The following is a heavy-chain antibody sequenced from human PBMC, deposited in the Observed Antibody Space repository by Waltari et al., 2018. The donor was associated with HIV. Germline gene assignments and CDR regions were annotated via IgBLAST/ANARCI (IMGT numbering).Heavy chain of an antibody. V-gene: IGHV3-30*02. CDR1: GFTFSNSA. J-gene: IGHJ4*01. CDR3: ARDPGINIPRYYFDF. CDR2: IRYDGSDK. Sequence: QVQLVESGGGVVQSGGSLSLSCGASGFTFSNSAMHWVRQAPGKGLEWVAYIRYDGSDKSYADSVKGRFTMSRDNSKNTLSLRMNSLRADDTAIYYCARDPGINIPRYYFDFWGHGTTVTV. D-gene: IGHD3-3*02.